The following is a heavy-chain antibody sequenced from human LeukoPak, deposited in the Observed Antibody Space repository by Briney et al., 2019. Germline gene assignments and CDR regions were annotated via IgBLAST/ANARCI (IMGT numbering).Heavy chain of an antibody. CDR2: IKQDGSEK. V-gene: IGHV3-7*01. CDR1: GFTFTSYW. Sequence: GGPLRLSWAASGFTFTSYWMNWVRQAPGKGLEWVANIKQDGSEKYYVDSVRGRFTISRDNAKNSLYLQMNSLRVEDTAVYYCASDPYSRGPFRYWGQGTLVTVS. D-gene: IGHD6-19*01. J-gene: IGHJ1*01. CDR3: ASDPYSRGPFRY.